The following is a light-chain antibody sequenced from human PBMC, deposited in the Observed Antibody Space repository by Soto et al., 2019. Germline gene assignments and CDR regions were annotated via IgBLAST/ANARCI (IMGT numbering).Light chain of an antibody. V-gene: IGLV2-14*01. Sequence: QSALTQPASVSGSPGQSITISCTGTSSDVGGYNYVSWYQQHPGKAPKLMIYEVSNRPSGVSNRFSGSKSGNTASLTISGLQAEDEADYYCSSYSNSSPVVFGGGTKVPVL. CDR2: EVS. CDR3: SSYSNSSPVV. J-gene: IGLJ2*01. CDR1: SSDVGGYNY.